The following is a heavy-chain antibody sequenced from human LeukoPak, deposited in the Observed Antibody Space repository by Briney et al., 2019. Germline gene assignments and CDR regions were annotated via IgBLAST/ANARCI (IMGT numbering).Heavy chain of an antibody. Sequence: PGGSLRLSCAASGFTFSDYYMSWIRQAPGKGLEWVSYISSSGSTIYYADSVKGRFTISRDNAKNSLYLQMNSLSAEDTAVYYCAKNGDRGAYCSGGTRYPYYYYYMDVWGKGTTVTISS. CDR1: GFTFSDYY. V-gene: IGHV3-11*01. J-gene: IGHJ6*03. D-gene: IGHD2-15*01. CDR2: ISSSGSTI. CDR3: AKNGDRGAYCSGGTRYPYYYYYMDV.